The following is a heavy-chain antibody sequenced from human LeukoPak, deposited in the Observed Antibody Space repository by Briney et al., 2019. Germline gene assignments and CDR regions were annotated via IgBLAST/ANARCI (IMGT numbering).Heavy chain of an antibody. V-gene: IGHV3-23*01. CDR2: ISVSGGST. D-gene: IGHD5-12*01. CDR3: AKAQGGYYFDY. J-gene: IGHJ4*02. CDR1: GFTFSSYA. Sequence: GGSLRLSCAASGFTFSSYAMSWVRQAPGEGLEWVSSISVSGGSTNYADSVKGRFTISRDNSKNTLYLQMSSLRAEDTAVYYCAKAQGGYYFDYWGQGTLVTVSS.